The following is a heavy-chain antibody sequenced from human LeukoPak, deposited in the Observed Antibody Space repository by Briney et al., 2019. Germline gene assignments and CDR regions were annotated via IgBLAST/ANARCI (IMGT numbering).Heavy chain of an antibody. CDR1: GYTFTSYG. J-gene: IGHJ5*02. Sequence: ASVKVSCKASGYTFTSYGISWVRQAPGQGLEWMGWISAYNGNTNYAQKLQGRVTMTTDTSTSTAYMELRSLRSDDTAVYYCARYTLATVTTFRWFDPWGQGTLVTVSS. CDR3: ARYTLATVTTFRWFDP. D-gene: IGHD4-17*01. V-gene: IGHV1-18*01. CDR2: ISAYNGNT.